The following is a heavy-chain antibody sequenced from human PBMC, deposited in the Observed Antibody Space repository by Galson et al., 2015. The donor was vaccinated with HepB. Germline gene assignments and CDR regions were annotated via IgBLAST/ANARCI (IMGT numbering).Heavy chain of an antibody. J-gene: IGHJ6*02. V-gene: IGHV3-48*01. CDR2: ISPWGTE. D-gene: IGHD3-16*01. Sequence: SLRLSCAASGFSFMSHSMNWVRHSPGKGLEWLAYISPWGTEDYADSARGRFTLSRDNAKKAMYLHMSSLRVEDTAVYYCARNPASYDYYNMDVWGQGTTVTVSS. CDR3: ARNPASYDYYNMDV. CDR1: GFSFMSHS.